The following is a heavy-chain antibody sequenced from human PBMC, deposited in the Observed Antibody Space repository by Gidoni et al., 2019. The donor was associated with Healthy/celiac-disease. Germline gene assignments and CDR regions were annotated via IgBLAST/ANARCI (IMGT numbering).Heavy chain of an antibody. J-gene: IGHJ4*02. CDR1: GGSIRSGGYY. V-gene: IGHV4-31*03. Sequence: QVQLQQSGPGLVKPSQTLSLTCTVSGGSIRSGGYYWSWIRQHPGKGLEWIGYIYYSGSTYYNPSLKSRVTISVDTSKNQFSLKLSSVTAADTAVYYCAREVGHDSSAPYFDYWGQGTLVTVSS. CDR2: IYYSGST. CDR3: AREVGHDSSAPYFDY. D-gene: IGHD3-22*01.